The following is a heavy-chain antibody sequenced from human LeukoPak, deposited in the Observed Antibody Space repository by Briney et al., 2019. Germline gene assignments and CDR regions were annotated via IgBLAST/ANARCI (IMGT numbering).Heavy chain of an antibody. CDR2: ISAYNGNT. CDR3: ARDLRITMVRGVTHFDY. CDR1: GYTFTSYG. J-gene: IGHJ4*02. V-gene: IGHV1-18*01. D-gene: IGHD3-10*01. Sequence: GASVKVSCKASGYTFTSYGISWVRQAPGQGLEWMGWISAYNGNTNYAQKLQGRVTMTTDTSTSTAYMELRSLRSDDTAVYYCARDLRITMVRGVTHFDYWGQGTLVTVSS.